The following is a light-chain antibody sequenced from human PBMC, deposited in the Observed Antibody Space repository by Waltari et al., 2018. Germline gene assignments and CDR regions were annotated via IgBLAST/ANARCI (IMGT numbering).Light chain of an antibody. CDR3: QHRGNWPPIT. CDR1: QSVSSY. CDR2: DTS. V-gene: IGKV3-11*01. Sequence: EIVLTQSPATLALSPGESASLSCRASQSVSSYLAWYQQRPGQAPRRLIYDTSNRATGIPARFSGSVSGTVFTLTIYSLEPEDFAVYYCQHRGNWPPITFGQGTRLEI. J-gene: IGKJ5*01.